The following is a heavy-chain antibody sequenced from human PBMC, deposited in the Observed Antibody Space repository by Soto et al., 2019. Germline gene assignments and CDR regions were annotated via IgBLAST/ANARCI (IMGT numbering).Heavy chain of an antibody. J-gene: IGHJ4*02. CDR3: ARVPPEGQNGDQGPSDY. D-gene: IGHD4-17*01. V-gene: IGHV3-48*01. CDR1: GFTFSSYS. CDR2: ISSSSSTI. Sequence: GGSLRLSCAASGFTFSSYSMNWVRQAPGKGLEWVSYISSSSSTIYYADSVKGRFTISRDNAKNSLYLQMNSLRAEDTAVYYCARVPPEGQNGDQGPSDYWGQGTLVTVSS.